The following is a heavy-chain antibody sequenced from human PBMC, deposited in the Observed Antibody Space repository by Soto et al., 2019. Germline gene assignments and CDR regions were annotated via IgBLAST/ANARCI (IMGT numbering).Heavy chain of an antibody. V-gene: IGHV4-34*01. CDR1: GGSFSGYY. CDR2: INHSGST. D-gene: IGHD3-3*01. CDR3: ARYTIFGVVPMPNWFDP. Sequence: SETLSLTCAVYGGSFSGYYWSWIRQPPGKGLEWIGEINHSGSTSYNPSLKSRVTISVDTSKNQFSLKLSSVTAADTAVYYCARYTIFGVVPMPNWFDPWGQGTLVTVSS. J-gene: IGHJ5*02.